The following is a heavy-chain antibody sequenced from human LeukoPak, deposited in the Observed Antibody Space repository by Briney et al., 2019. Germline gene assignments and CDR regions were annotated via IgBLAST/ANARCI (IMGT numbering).Heavy chain of an antibody. CDR1: GGTFSSYA. D-gene: IGHD3-10*01. Sequence: GSSVKVSCKASGGTFSSYAISWVRQAPGQGLEWMGGIIPIFGTANYAQKFQGRVTITTDESKSTAYMELSSLRSEDTAVYYCARLNFFGTYYFDYWGQGTLVTVSS. J-gene: IGHJ4*02. CDR2: IIPIFGTA. V-gene: IGHV1-69*05. CDR3: ARLNFFGTYYFDY.